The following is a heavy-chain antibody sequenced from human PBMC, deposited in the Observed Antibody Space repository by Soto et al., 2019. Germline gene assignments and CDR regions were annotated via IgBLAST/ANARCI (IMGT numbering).Heavy chain of an antibody. CDR2: ISGSGDST. CDR3: AKDRDGEAAGPTKVDGMDG. D-gene: IGHD6-13*01. Sequence: EVQLLESGGGLVQPGGSLRLSCAASGFTFSSYAMSWVRQAPGQGLERVSVISGSGDSTYYAASVRGRFTLSRDTSKNTLSLNMNILRAEDTAVNYLAKDRDGEAAGPTKVDGMDGWGQGTTVTVSS. V-gene: IGHV3-23*01. CDR1: GFTFSSYA. J-gene: IGHJ6*02.